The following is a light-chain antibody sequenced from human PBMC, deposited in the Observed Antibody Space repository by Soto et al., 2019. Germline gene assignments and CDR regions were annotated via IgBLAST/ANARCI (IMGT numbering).Light chain of an antibody. CDR1: QSISTW. CDR3: HEYSSDAWT. V-gene: IGKV1-5*01. Sequence: DIQMTQSPSTLSASVGDIVTISCRASQSISTWLAWYQKKPGKAPNLLIYDATSLQSGVPSRFSGSGSGTEFALSFSSMHPDDFAPYFCHEYSSDAWTCGQGTKVEIK. J-gene: IGKJ1*01. CDR2: DAT.